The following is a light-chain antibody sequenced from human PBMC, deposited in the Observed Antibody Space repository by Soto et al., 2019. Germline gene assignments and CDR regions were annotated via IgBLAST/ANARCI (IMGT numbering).Light chain of an antibody. CDR2: AAS. CDR3: EQLNSYPRT. Sequence: DIQLTQSPSFLSASVGDRVTITCRASQGISSYLAWYQQKPGKAPKLLIYAASTLQSGVPSRFSGSGSGTEFTLTISILQPEDCATYDVEQLNSYPRTFGQGTKVEIK. V-gene: IGKV1-9*01. J-gene: IGKJ1*01. CDR1: QGISSY.